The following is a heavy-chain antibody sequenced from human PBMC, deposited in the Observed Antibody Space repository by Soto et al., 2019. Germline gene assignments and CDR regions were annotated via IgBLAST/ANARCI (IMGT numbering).Heavy chain of an antibody. CDR1: GFTLSSSW. V-gene: IGHV3-7*01. CDR3: ARGPM. J-gene: IGHJ4*02. Sequence: EVQLVESGGGLVQPGGSLRLSCVVSGFTLSSSWMSWVRQAPGKGLEWVATTNQDGSVKYYVESVKGRFTLSRDNAKNSLHPQMITLRAEDTAVYYCARGPMWGQGSLVTISP. CDR2: TNQDGSVK.